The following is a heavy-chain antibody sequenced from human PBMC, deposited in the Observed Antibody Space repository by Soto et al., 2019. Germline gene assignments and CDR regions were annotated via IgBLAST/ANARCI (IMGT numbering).Heavy chain of an antibody. V-gene: IGHV1-69*01. CDR1: GGTFSSYA. Sequence: QVQLVQSGAEVKKPGSSVKVSCKASGGTFSSYAISWLRQAPGQGPEWMGGIIPIFGTANYAQKFQGRVTITAYESTSTAYMELSSLRSEDTAVYYCARFVRYNSSLRGFDPWGQGPLVTVSS. CDR2: IIPIFGTA. J-gene: IGHJ5*02. CDR3: ARFVRYNSSLRGFDP. D-gene: IGHD6-13*01.